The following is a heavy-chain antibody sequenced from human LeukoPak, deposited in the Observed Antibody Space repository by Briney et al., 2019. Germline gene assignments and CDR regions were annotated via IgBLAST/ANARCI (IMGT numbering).Heavy chain of an antibody. CDR2: ISGSGGST. V-gene: IGHV3-23*01. CDR1: GFTFSNYP. CDR3: AKLGDDSSGYRFDY. D-gene: IGHD3-22*01. J-gene: IGHJ4*02. Sequence: GGSLRLSCAASGFTFSNYPMSWVRQAPGKGLEWVSVISGSGGSTYYADSVKGRFTISRDNSKDTLYLQMNSLRAEDTAVYYCAKLGDDSSGYRFDYWGQGTLVTVSS.